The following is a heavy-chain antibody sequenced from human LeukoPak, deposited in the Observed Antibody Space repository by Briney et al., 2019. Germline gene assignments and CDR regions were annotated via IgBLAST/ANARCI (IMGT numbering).Heavy chain of an antibody. CDR1: GFTFADYA. D-gene: IGHD6-13*01. V-gene: IGHV3-9*01. Sequence: GGSLRLSCAASGFTFADYATHWVRQAPGKGLEWVSGISWNSGSIGYADSVKGRFTISRDNATNSLYLQMNSLRAEDTALYYCAKDETLYSSSWSAFDYWGQGTLVTVSS. CDR2: ISWNSGSI. CDR3: AKDETLYSSSWSAFDY. J-gene: IGHJ4*02.